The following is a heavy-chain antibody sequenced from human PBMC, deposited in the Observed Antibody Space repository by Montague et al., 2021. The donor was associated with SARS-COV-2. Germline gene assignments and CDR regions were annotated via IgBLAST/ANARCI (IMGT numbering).Heavy chain of an antibody. Sequence: SETLSLTCTVSGGSISTEGYYWGWFRQPPGKGLEWLASIYHTGAPNYKPSLKSRLTILIDTPKNQFSLSLKSLSAEDTAMYYCVRHGSGSSDCWGQGTLVTVSS. CDR2: IYHTGAP. V-gene: IGHV4-39*01. J-gene: IGHJ1*01. CDR1: GGSISTEGYY. D-gene: IGHD3-3*01. CDR3: VRHGSGSSDC.